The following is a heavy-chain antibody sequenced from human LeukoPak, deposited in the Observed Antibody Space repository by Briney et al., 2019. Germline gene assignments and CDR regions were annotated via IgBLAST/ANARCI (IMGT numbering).Heavy chain of an antibody. D-gene: IGHD3-10*01. CDR3: AKEGAVTMVRGVRIYNWFDP. CDR1: GFTFSDYY. Sequence: GGSLRLSRAASGFTFSDYYMSWIRQAPGKGLEWVSYISSSSSYTNYADSVKGRFTISRDNAKNSLYLQMNSLRAEDTAVYYCAKEGAVTMVRGVRIYNWFDPWGQGTLVTVSS. J-gene: IGHJ5*02. CDR2: ISSSSSYT. V-gene: IGHV3-11*05.